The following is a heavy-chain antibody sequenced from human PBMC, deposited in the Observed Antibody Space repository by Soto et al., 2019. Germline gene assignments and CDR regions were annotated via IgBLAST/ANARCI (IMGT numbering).Heavy chain of an antibody. D-gene: IGHD4-4*01. Sequence: KPGGSLRLSCAASGFSFSSYSMNWVRQAPGKGLEWVSSISSSSSYIYYADSVKGRFTISRDNAKNSLYLQMNSLRAEDTAVYYCARDPPGSDYSTAFDIWGQGTMVTVSS. CDR2: ISSSSSYI. V-gene: IGHV3-21*01. CDR1: GFSFSSYS. CDR3: ARDPPGSDYSTAFDI. J-gene: IGHJ3*02.